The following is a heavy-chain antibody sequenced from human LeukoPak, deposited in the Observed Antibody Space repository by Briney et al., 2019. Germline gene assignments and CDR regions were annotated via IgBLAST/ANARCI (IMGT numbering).Heavy chain of an antibody. CDR1: GGSISSYY. V-gene: IGHV4-59*08. D-gene: IGHD6-19*01. CDR3: ATHSSGWYPYYFDN. CDR2: IYHSGST. Sequence: PSETLSLTCTVSGGSISSYYWTWIRQPPGKGLEWIGYIYHSGSTNYNPPLKSRVTISLDTSKNQFSLKLSSMTAADTAVYYCATHSSGWYPYYFDNWGQGTLVTVSS. J-gene: IGHJ4*02.